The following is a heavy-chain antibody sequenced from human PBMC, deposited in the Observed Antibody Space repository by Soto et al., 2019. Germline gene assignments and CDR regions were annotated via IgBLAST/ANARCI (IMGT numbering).Heavy chain of an antibody. CDR3: AKDPQGYCSSTSCPGYYYYMDV. V-gene: IGHV3-23*01. Sequence: GGSLRLSCAASGFTFSSYAMSWVRQAPGKGLEWVSAISGSGGSTYYANSVKGRFTISRDNSKNTLYLQMNSLRAEDTAVYYCAKDPQGYCSSTSCPGYYYYMDVWGKGTTVTVS. J-gene: IGHJ6*03. CDR2: ISGSGGST. CDR1: GFTFSSYA. D-gene: IGHD2-2*01.